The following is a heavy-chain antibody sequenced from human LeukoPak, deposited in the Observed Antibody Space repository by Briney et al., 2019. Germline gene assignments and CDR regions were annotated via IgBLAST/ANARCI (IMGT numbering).Heavy chain of an antibody. CDR2: IYTSGST. V-gene: IGHV4-4*07. CDR3: ARDSSSWQLGWFDP. CDR1: GGSISSYY. Sequence: SETLSLTCTVSGGSISSYYWSWIRQPAGKGLEWIGRIYTSGSTNYTPSLKSRVTMSVDTSKNQFSLKLSSVTAADTAVYYCARDSSSWQLGWFDPWGQGTLVTVSS. J-gene: IGHJ5*02. D-gene: IGHD6-13*01.